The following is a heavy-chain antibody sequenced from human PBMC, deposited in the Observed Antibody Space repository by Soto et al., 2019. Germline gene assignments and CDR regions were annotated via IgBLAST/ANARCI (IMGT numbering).Heavy chain of an antibody. J-gene: IGHJ4*02. CDR2: INHSGST. V-gene: IGHV4-34*01. Sequence: NPSETLSLTCAVYGGSFSGYYWSWIRQPPGKGLEWIGEINHSGSTNYNPSLKSRVTISVDTSKNQFSLKLSSVTAADTAVYYCAEGGYYDSSGSWDYWGQGTLVTVSS. CDR3: AEGGYYDSSGSWDY. D-gene: IGHD3-22*01. CDR1: GGSFSGYY.